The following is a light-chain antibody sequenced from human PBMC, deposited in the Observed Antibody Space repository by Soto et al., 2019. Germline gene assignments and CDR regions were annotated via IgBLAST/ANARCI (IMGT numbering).Light chain of an antibody. Sequence: QSVLTQPASVSGSPGQSITISCIETSSDVGSYNLVSWYQQHPGKAPKLMIYEDKKRPSGVSNRFSGSKSGNTASLTISGPQAEDETDYYCFSYTSSGTYVFGTGTKVTV. CDR2: EDK. CDR1: SSDVGSYNL. V-gene: IGLV2-14*02. CDR3: FSYTSSGTYV. J-gene: IGLJ1*01.